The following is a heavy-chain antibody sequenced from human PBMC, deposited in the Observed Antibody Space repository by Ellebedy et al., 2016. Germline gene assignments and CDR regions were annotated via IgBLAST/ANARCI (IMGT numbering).Heavy chain of an antibody. V-gene: IGHV1-3*01. D-gene: IGHD2-15*01. CDR3: ARDTLLGYCSGGSCYSAVGHYYGMDV. Sequence: ASVKVSCKASGYTFTSYAMHWVRQAPGQRLEWMGWINAGNGNTKYSQKFQGRVTITRDTSASTAYMELSSLRSEDTAVYYCARDTLLGYCSGGSCYSAVGHYYGMDVWGQGTTVTVSS. CDR1: GYTFTSYA. J-gene: IGHJ6*02. CDR2: INAGNGNT.